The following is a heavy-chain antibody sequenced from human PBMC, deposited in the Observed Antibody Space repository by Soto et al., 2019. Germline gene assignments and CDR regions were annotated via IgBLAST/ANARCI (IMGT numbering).Heavy chain of an antibody. Sequence: QVTLKESGPVLVKPTETLTLTCTVSGFSLTNARMGVSWIRQPPGKALEWLAHIFPNDEKSYTTSLKSRLTISKDTSKSQVFLTMTNMDPADTATYYCARTTYDYWGQGTLVTVSS. J-gene: IGHJ4*02. CDR1: GFSLTNARMG. CDR3: ARTTYDY. CDR2: IFPNDEK. V-gene: IGHV2-26*01.